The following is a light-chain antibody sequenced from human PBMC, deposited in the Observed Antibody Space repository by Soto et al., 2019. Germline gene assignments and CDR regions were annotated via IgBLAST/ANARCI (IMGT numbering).Light chain of an antibody. CDR2: AAS. V-gene: IGKV1-8*01. CDR3: QQYYSYPLT. J-gene: IGKJ1*01. CDR1: QGISSY. Sequence: QSPSSLSASTGDRVTITCRASQGISSYLAWYQQKPGKAPKLLIYAASTLQSGVPSRFSGSGSGTDFTLTISCLQSEDFATYYCQQYYSYPLTFGQGTKVDIK.